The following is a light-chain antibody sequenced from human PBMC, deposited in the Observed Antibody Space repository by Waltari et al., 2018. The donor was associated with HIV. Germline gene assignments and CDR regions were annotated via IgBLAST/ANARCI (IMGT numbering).Light chain of an antibody. CDR1: SSDIGSYHY. Sequence: QSALTQPASVSGSLGQSITFSSTGPSSDIGSYHYVPWYQQHPGKAPKIIIYDVTNRPSGVSNRFSGSKSGNTASLTISGLQAEDEADYYCTSFTSSSAWVFGGGTMLTVL. V-gene: IGLV2-14*03. J-gene: IGLJ3*02. CDR3: TSFTSSSAWV. CDR2: DVT.